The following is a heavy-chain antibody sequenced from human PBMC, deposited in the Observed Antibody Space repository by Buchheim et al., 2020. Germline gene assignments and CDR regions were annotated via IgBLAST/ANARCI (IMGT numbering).Heavy chain of an antibody. D-gene: IGHD2-21*02. CDR2: ISRSGGST. Sequence: EVQLLESGGGLVQPGGSLRLSCAASGFTFSSYAMSWVRQAPGKGLEWVSAISRSGGSTYYADSVKGRFTTSRDNSKNTLYLQMNSLRAEDTAVYYCAKGEIVVVTAISGRMDVWGQET. V-gene: IGHV3-23*01. J-gene: IGHJ6*02. CDR1: GFTFSSYA. CDR3: AKGEIVVVTAISGRMDV.